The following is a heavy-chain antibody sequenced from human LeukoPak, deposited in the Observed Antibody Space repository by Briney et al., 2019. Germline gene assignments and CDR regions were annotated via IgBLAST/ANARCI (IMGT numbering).Heavy chain of an antibody. V-gene: IGHV3-30*18. Sequence: GRSLRLSCAASGFTFSSYGMHWVRQAPGKGLEWVAVISYDGSNKYYADSVKGRFTISRDNSKNTLYLQMNSLRAEDTAVYYCAKDGPEWEPYDAFDIWGQGTMVTVSS. CDR2: ISYDGSNK. CDR3: AKDGPEWEPYDAFDI. D-gene: IGHD1-26*01. J-gene: IGHJ3*02. CDR1: GFTFSSYG.